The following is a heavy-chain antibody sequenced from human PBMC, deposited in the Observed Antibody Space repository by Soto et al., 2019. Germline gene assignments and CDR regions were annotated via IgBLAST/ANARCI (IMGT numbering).Heavy chain of an antibody. CDR2: IFYNGNN. Sequence: QVQLQESGPGLVKPSQTLSLTCTVSGGSISNDDYYWSWVRQQPGNVLEWIGHIFYNGNNYYSRSVKSRATISVNTSKNQLSLKLTSVTAADTAVYYGASLRGSGTNYLFDYWGQGTLVSVSS. CDR1: GGSISNDDYY. CDR3: ASLRGSGTNYLFDY. J-gene: IGHJ4*02. D-gene: IGHD3-10*01. V-gene: IGHV4-31*03.